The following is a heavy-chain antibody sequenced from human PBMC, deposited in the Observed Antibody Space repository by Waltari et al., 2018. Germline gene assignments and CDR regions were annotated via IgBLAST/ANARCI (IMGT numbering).Heavy chain of an antibody. CDR2: VGGSGANT. CDR1: GFTFSSYA. CDR3: AKKDTTALGPAFDI. Sequence: EVQLLESGGGLVQPGGSLRLSCAASGFTFSSYAMSWVRQAPGKGLEWVSTVGGSGANTYYADSVKGRFTISRDNSKNTLYLQLNSLRAEDTAVYYCAKKDTTALGPAFDIWGQGTTVTVSS. D-gene: IGHD5-18*01. J-gene: IGHJ3*02. V-gene: IGHV3-23*01.